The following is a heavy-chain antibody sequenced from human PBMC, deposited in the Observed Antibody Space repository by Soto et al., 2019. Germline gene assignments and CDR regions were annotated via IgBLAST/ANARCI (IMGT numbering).Heavy chain of an antibody. V-gene: IGHV4-39*01. D-gene: IGHD4-17*01. CDR2: IYYSGST. J-gene: IGHJ4*02. CDR3: ARHLAVTTVTNYFDY. CDR1: GGSISSSSYY. Sequence: PSETLSLTCTVSGGSISSSSYYWGWIRQPPGKGLEWIGSIYYSGSTYYNPSLKSRVTISVDTSKNQFSLKLSSVTAADTAVYYCARHLAVTTVTNYFDYWGQGTLVTVSS.